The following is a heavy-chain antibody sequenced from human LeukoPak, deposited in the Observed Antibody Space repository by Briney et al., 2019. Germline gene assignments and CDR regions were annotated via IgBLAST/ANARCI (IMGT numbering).Heavy chain of an antibody. CDR3: ARSPVDTAMGPEINWFDP. Sequence: ASVKVSCKASGYTFTGYYMHWVRQAPGQGLEWMGWINPNSGGTNYAQKFQGRVTMTRDTSISTAYMELSRLRSEDTAVYYCARSPVDTAMGPEINWFDPWGQGTLVTVSS. CDR2: INPNSGGT. CDR1: GYTFTGYY. D-gene: IGHD5-18*01. J-gene: IGHJ5*02. V-gene: IGHV1-2*02.